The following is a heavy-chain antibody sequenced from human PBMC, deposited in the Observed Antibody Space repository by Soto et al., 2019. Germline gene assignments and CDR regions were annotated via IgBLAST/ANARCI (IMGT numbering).Heavy chain of an antibody. CDR3: ATKPLRGREYFYSDH. CDR2: IIPIFGSS. CDR1: GGTFSSYS. J-gene: IGHJ4*02. Sequence: QVHLVQSGAEVRKPGSSVKVSCEASGGTFSSYSINWVRQAPGQGLEWMGGIIPIFGSSNYAQKFQGRVTITADKSTNTVFMELTSLRSEDTALYFCATKPLRGREYFYSDHWGQGTLLTVSS. D-gene: IGHD3-10*01. V-gene: IGHV1-69*06.